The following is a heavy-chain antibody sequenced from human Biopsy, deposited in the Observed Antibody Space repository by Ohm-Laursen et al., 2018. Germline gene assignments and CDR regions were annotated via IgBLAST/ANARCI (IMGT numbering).Heavy chain of an antibody. CDR3: TRDRGITVAGTLGFNFDY. J-gene: IGHJ4*02. D-gene: IGHD6-19*01. CDR1: GYTFTSYD. CDR2: INPNSGGT. Sequence: SVKVSCKPSGYTFTSYDINWVRQATGQGLEWMGWINPNSGGTNYAQKFQGRVTMTRDTSISTAYMDLSGLRSDDTAVYYCTRDRGITVAGTLGFNFDYWGQGTLVTVSS. V-gene: IGHV1-2*02.